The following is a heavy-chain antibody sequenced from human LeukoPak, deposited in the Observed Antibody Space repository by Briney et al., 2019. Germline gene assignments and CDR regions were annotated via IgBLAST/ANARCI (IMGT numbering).Heavy chain of an antibody. V-gene: IGHV3-33*01. CDR1: GFTFSSYG. CDR2: IWYDGSNT. Sequence: GGSLRLSCAASGFTFSSYGMHWVRQAPGKGLEWVAVIWYDGSNTYYADSVKGRFTISRNNSKNTPYLQRNSLRAEDTAVYYCARERYGDYEYYYYYDGMDVWGQGTTFTVSS. D-gene: IGHD4-17*01. J-gene: IGHJ6*02. CDR3: ARERYGDYEYYYYYDGMDV.